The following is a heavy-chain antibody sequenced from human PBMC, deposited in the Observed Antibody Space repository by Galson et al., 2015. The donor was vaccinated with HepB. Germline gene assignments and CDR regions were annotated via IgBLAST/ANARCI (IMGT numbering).Heavy chain of an antibody. Sequence: SLRLSCAASGFTFSNYWMTWVRQAPGKGLEWVAKIKQDGSEKYYMDSVKGRFTISRDNAKNLLYLQMNSLRVEDTALYYCVSYLRWGQGTLVTVSS. D-gene: IGHD5/OR15-5a*01. CDR3: VSYLR. V-gene: IGHV3-7*01. CDR1: GFTFSNYW. J-gene: IGHJ4*02. CDR2: IKQDGSEK.